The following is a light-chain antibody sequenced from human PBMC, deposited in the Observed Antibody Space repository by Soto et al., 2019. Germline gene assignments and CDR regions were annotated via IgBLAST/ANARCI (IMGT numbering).Light chain of an antibody. CDR2: DVS. Sequence: QSVLTQPRSVSGSPGQSVTISCTGTSSDVGGYNYVSWYQQHPGKAPKLMIYDVSKRPSGVPDRFSGSESGNTASLTISGLQAEDEADYYCSSYTSSTTSVFGTGTKVTVL. CDR1: SSDVGGYNY. CDR3: SSYTSSTTSV. J-gene: IGLJ1*01. V-gene: IGLV2-11*01.